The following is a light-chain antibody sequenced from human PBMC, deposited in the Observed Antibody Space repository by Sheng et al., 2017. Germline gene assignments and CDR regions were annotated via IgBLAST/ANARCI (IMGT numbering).Light chain of an antibody. J-gene: IGKJ1*01. CDR1: QSVSPW. Sequence: DIQMTQSPYTLSASVGDRVTITCRASQSVSPWLAWYQQKPGQAPKLLIYRTTSLERGVPSRFSGSGSGTEFTLSISSLQPDDFATYYCQQYDSYPWTFGQGTKVEI. V-gene: IGKV1-5*03. CDR3: QQYDSYPWT. CDR2: RTT.